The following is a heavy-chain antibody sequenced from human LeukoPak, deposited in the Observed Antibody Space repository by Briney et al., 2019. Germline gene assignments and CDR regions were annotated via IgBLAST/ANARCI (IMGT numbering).Heavy chain of an antibody. Sequence: GASVKVSCKASGFTFAGYYMHWVRQAPGQALEWIGIINPRGDSTSYAQNFQGRVSMTEDTSSSTLFKELRSLRSEDTAVYYCAREFSSSCLDFWGLGTLVTVSS. CDR3: AREFSSSCLDF. V-gene: IGHV1-46*01. J-gene: IGHJ4*02. CDR1: GFTFAGYY. CDR2: INPRGDST. D-gene: IGHD2-2*01.